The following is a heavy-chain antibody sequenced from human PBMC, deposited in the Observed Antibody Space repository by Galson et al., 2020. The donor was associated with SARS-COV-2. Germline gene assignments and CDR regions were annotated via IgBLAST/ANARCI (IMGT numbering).Heavy chain of an antibody. Sequence: ASETLSLTCSVSGGSIRRNHWSWIRQSPGKGLEWVGYFYNSATTNYNPSLRGRVPLSVDTSTNHFQMKLTSVTAADTAVYYCARLCVGSTQGLRWWEQPDDEYCGLDVWGQGTTVIVSS. CDR3: ARLCVGSTQGLRWWEQPDDEYCGLDV. V-gene: IGHV4-59*08. CDR2: FYNSATT. J-gene: IGHJ6*02. CDR1: GGSIRRNH. D-gene: IGHD3-16*01.